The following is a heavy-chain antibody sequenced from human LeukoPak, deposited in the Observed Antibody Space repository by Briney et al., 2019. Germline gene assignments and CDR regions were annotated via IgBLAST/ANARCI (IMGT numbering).Heavy chain of an antibody. J-gene: IGHJ4*02. Sequence: PGRSLRLSCTASGFTFGDYAMSWVRQAPGKGLEWVGFIRSKAYGGTTEYAASVKGRFTISRDDSKSIAYLQMNSLKTEDTAVYYCTRVVRGDYFDYWGQGTLVTVSS. CDR2: IRSKAYGGTT. CDR3: TRVVRGDYFDY. CDR1: GFTFGDYA. D-gene: IGHD3-10*01. V-gene: IGHV3-49*04.